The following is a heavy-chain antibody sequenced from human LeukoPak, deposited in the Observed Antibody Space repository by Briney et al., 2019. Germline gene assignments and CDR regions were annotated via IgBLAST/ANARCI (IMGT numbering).Heavy chain of an antibody. V-gene: IGHV3-30-3*01. CDR3: AREGVVVTASFDY. CDR2: ISYDGSNK. D-gene: IGHD2-21*02. J-gene: IGHJ4*02. CDR1: GFTFSSYA. Sequence: GRSPRLSCAASGFTFSSYAMHWVRQAPGKGLEWVAVISYDGSNKYYADSVKGRFTISRDNSKNTLYLQMNSLRAEDTAVYYCAREGVVVTASFDYWGQGTLVTVSS.